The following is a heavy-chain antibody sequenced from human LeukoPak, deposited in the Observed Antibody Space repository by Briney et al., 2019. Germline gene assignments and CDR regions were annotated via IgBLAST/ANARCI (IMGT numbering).Heavy chain of an antibody. CDR1: GYSISSGYY. CDR3: ARRSRYFQH. D-gene: IGHD2-2*01. Sequence: KPSETLSLTCAVSGYSISSGYYWGWIRQPPGKGLEWIGSIYHSGSTYYNPSLKSRVTISVDTSKSQFSLELSSVTAADTAVYYCARRSRYFQHWGQGTLVTVSS. CDR2: IYHSGST. J-gene: IGHJ1*01. V-gene: IGHV4-38-2*01.